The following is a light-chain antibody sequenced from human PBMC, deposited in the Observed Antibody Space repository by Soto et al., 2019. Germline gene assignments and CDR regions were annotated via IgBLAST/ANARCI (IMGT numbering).Light chain of an antibody. J-gene: IGKJ1*01. CDR1: QSVSSSY. CDR3: QQYGNSRGT. Sequence: EIVLTQSPVTLSLSPGGRATLSCRASQSVSSSYLAWYQQKPGQAPRLLIYGASSRATGIPDRFSGSGSGTDFTLTISGLEPEDSAVYYCQQYGNSRGTFGQGTKVDIK. V-gene: IGKV3-20*01. CDR2: GAS.